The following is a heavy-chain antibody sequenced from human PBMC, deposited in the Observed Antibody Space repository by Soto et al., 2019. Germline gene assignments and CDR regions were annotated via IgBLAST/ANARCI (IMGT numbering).Heavy chain of an antibody. CDR3: ARDRSLDY. CDR2: IYYSGST. Sequence: SETLSLTCTVSGGSISSYYWSWIRQPPGKGLEWIGYIYYSGSTNYNPSLKSRVTISVDTSKNQFSLKLSSVTAADTAVYYCARDRSLDYWGQGTLVTVSS. V-gene: IGHV4-59*01. CDR1: GGSISSYY. J-gene: IGHJ4*02.